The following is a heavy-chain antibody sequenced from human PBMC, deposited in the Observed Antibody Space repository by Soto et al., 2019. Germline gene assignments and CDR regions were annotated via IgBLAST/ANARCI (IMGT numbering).Heavy chain of an antibody. CDR2: TRNKANSYTT. J-gene: IGHJ4*02. V-gene: IGHV3-72*01. CDR3: ARLAPD. CDR1: GFTVSTYG. Sequence: PGGSLRLSCAVSGFTVSTYGMHWVRQAPGKGLEWVGRTRNKANSYTTEYAASVKGRFTISRDDSKKSLYLQMNSLKTEDTAMYYCARLAPDWGQGTLVTVSS.